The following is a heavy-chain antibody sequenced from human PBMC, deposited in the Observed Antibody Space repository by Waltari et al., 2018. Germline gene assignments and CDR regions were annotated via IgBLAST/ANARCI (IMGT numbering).Heavy chain of an antibody. Sequence: EVQLVESGGGLVQPGRSLRLSCTASGFTFGDYAMSWVRQAPGKGLEWVGFSRSKAYGGTTEYAASVKGRFTISRDDSKSIAYLQMNSLKTEDTAVYYCTRDRDYYGSGKESWGQGTLVTVSS. D-gene: IGHD3-10*01. CDR2: SRSKAYGGTT. J-gene: IGHJ4*02. CDR1: GFTFGDYA. CDR3: TRDRDYYGSGKES. V-gene: IGHV3-49*04.